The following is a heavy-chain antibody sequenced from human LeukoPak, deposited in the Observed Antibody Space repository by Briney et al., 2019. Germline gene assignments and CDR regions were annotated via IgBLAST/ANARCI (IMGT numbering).Heavy chain of an antibody. CDR2: IKQDGSEK. J-gene: IGHJ4*02. D-gene: IGHD5-24*01. CDR1: GFTFSSYW. Sequence: GGSLRLSCAASGFTFSSYWMSWVRQAPGKGLEWVANIKQDGSEKYYVDSVKGRFTISRDNSKNTVYLQMNSLRAEDTAIYYCARDSAWLQFAYWGQGTLVTVSS. CDR3: ARDSAWLQFAY. V-gene: IGHV3-7*03.